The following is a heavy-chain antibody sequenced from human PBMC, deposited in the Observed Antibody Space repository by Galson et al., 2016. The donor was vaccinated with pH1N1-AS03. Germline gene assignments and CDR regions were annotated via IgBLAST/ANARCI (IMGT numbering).Heavy chain of an antibody. D-gene: IGHD3-16*01. V-gene: IGHV1-8*01. J-gene: IGHJ3*02. CDR1: GYTFTSYD. CDR2: MNHNSDNT. Sequence: SVKVSCKASGYTFTSYDINWVRQATGQGLEWMGWMNHNSDNTGYAQKFQGRVTMTRNTSITTAYMQLSSLRSEDTAVYYCARGLRLAHDAFDIWGQGTMGTVSS. CDR3: ARGLRLAHDAFDI.